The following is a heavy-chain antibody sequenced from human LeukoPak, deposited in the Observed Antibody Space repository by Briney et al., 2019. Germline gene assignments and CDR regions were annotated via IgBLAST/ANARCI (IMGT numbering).Heavy chain of an antibody. CDR3: AGGGSGSYSAFDF. J-gene: IGHJ4*02. CDR2: ISTSGST. CDR1: GDSISTYY. D-gene: IGHD1-26*01. V-gene: IGHV4-4*07. Sequence: SETLSLTCTVSGDSISTYYWTWIRQPAGKGLEWIGRISTSGSTNYNPSLKSRVTMSVDTSKNQFSLKLSSMTAADTAVYYCAGGGSGSYSAFDFWGQGTLVTVSS.